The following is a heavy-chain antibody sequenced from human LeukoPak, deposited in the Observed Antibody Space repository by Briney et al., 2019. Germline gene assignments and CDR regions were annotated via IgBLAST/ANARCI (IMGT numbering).Heavy chain of an antibody. CDR1: GGSINSGVHY. CDR2: IYYSGST. Sequence: SETLSLTCSVSGGSINSGVHYWSWIRQHPGKGLEWIGYIYYSGSTYYNPSLKSRVTISVDTSKNQFSLKLNSVTAADTAVYYCARHTTYGGNSAFEYWGQGTLVTVSS. J-gene: IGHJ4*02. CDR3: ARHTTYGGNSAFEY. V-gene: IGHV4-31*03. D-gene: IGHD4-23*01.